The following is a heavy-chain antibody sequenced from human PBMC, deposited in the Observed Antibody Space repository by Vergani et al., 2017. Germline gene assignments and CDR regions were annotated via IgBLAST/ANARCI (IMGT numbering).Heavy chain of an antibody. J-gene: IGHJ4*02. Sequence: EVQLVESGGGLVQPGGSLRLSCAASGFTFSSYWMSWVRQAPGKGPEWVANIKKDGSEKYYLDSVKGRFTISRDNAKNSVYLQMNSLRVEDTAVYYCAFDTSGSYYIDYWGQGTLVTVFS. CDR1: GFTFSSYW. V-gene: IGHV3-7*01. D-gene: IGHD3-22*01. CDR2: IKKDGSEK. CDR3: AFDTSGSYYIDY.